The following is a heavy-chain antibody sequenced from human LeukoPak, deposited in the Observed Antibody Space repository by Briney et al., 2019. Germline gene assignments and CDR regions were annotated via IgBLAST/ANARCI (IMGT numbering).Heavy chain of an antibody. Sequence: SQTLSLTCAVSGGSISSGGYSWSWIRQPPGKGLEWIGYIYHSGSTYYSPSLKSRVTMSVDRPKNQFSLKLSSVTAADTAVYYCARAPLGGYFDYWGQGTLVTVSS. V-gene: IGHV4-30-2*01. CDR1: GGSISSGGYS. J-gene: IGHJ4*02. CDR3: ARAPLGGYFDY. CDR2: IYHSGST.